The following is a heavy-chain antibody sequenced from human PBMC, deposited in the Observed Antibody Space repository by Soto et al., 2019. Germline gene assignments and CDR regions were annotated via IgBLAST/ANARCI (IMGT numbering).Heavy chain of an antibody. CDR1: GFSLSTSGVG. CDR3: AHRADELLYASGNNWFDP. Sequence: SGPTLVNPTQTLTLTCTFSGFSLSTSGVGVGWIRQPPGKALEWLALIYWDDDKRYSPSLKSRLTITKDTSKNQVVLTMTNMDPVDTATYYCAHRADELLYASGNNWFDPWGQGTLVTVSS. J-gene: IGHJ5*02. CDR2: IYWDDDK. V-gene: IGHV2-5*02. D-gene: IGHD3-10*01.